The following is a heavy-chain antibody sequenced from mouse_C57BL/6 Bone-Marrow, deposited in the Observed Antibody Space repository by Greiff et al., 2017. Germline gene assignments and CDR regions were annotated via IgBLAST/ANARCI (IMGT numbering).Heavy chain of an antibody. CDR1: GFTFSDAW. V-gene: IGHV6-6*01. CDR2: IRNKANNHAT. Sequence: EVMLVESGGGLVQPGGSMKLSCAASGFTFSDAWMDWVRQSPEKGLEWVAEIRNKANNHATYYAESVKGRFTISRDDSKSSVYLQMNSLRAEDTGIYYCTTALYDYDRFAYWGQGTLVTVSA. J-gene: IGHJ3*01. CDR3: TTALYDYDRFAY. D-gene: IGHD2-4*01.